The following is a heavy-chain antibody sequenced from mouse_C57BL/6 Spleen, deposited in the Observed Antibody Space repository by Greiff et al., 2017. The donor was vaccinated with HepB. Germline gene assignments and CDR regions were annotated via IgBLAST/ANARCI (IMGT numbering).Heavy chain of an antibody. Sequence: EVQLVESGGGLVQPGGSLSLSCAASGFTFTDYYMSWVRQPPGKALEWLGFIRNKANGYTTEYSASVKGRFTISRDNSQSILYLPMNALRAEDSATYYCARLPYYSNYVVLYYAMDYWGQGTSVTVSS. CDR2: IRNKANGYTT. CDR1: GFTFTDYY. D-gene: IGHD2-5*01. CDR3: ARLPYYSNYVVLYYAMDY. J-gene: IGHJ4*01. V-gene: IGHV7-3*01.